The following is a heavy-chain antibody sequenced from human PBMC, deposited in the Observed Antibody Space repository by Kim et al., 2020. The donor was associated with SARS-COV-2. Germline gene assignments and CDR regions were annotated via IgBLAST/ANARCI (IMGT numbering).Heavy chain of an antibody. Sequence: TKYNPSLGSRITISGDPSQNQFSLKLTSMTAADTAVYFCARGWGSGCFDSWGQGTLVTVSS. CDR3: ARGWGSGCFDS. CDR2: T. D-gene: IGHD3-16*01. J-gene: IGHJ4*02. V-gene: IGHV4-59*12.